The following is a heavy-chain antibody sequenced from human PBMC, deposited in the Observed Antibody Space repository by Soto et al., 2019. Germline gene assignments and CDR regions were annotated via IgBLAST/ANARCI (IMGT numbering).Heavy chain of an antibody. D-gene: IGHD6-6*01. V-gene: IGHV2-5*02. J-gene: IGHJ4*02. CDR1: GFSLSTDDVG. Sequence: SGPTLVNPTQTLTLTCTFSGFSLSTDDVGVGWIRQPPGKALDWLAVIYWDDDKHYSPSLESRLTITKDTSKNQVLLTMTNMDPVDTATYFCARSKYSISSFDYWGQGALVTVSS. CDR3: ARSKYSISSFDY. CDR2: IYWDDDK.